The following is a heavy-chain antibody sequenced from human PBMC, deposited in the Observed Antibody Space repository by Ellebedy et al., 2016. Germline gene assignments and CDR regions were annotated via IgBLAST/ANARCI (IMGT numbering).Heavy chain of an antibody. CDR2: FDPEDGET. CDR1: GYTLTELS. Sequence: ASVKVSXXVSGYTLTELSMHWVRQAPGKGLEWMGGFDPEDGETIYAQKFQGRVTMTEDTSTDTAYMELSSLRSEDTAVYYCATPGYSSGKLFDYWGQGTLVTVSS. V-gene: IGHV1-24*01. CDR3: ATPGYSSGKLFDY. D-gene: IGHD6-19*01. J-gene: IGHJ4*02.